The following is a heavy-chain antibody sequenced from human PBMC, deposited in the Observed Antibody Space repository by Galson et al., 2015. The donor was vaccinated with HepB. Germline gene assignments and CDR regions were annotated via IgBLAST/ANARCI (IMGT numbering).Heavy chain of an antibody. CDR2: IIPIFGTA. J-gene: IGHJ5*02. D-gene: IGHD1-26*01. CDR3: ARDTHIVGATHNWFDP. V-gene: IGHV1-69*05. Sequence: SVKVSCKASAGTFSSYAISWVRQAPGKGLGWMGGIIPIFGTANYAQKVQGRVTITTDESTSTAYMELSSLRSEDTAVYYCARDTHIVGATHNWFDPWGQGTLVTVSS. CDR1: AGTFSSYA.